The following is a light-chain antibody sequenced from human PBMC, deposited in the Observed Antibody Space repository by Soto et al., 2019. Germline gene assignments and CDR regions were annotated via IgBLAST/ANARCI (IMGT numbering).Light chain of an antibody. CDR1: QDISNY. V-gene: IGKV1-33*01. CDR2: DAS. CDR3: QQYDSLPIT. Sequence: DIQLTQSPSSLPASVGGRVTITCQASQDISNYLNWYQQKPGKAPELLINDASNLEMGVPSRFSGVGSGTDFTFTISSLQPEDIATYFCQQYDSLPITFGQGTRLEIK. J-gene: IGKJ5*01.